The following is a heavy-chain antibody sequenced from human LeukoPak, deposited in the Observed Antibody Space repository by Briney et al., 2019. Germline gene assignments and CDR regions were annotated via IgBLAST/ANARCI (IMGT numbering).Heavy chain of an antibody. V-gene: IGHV4-39*01. CDR1: GGSISSSSYY. CDR2: IYYSGST. Sequence: SERLSLTCTVSGGSISSSSYYWAWIRQPPGKGLEWIGRIYYSGSTYYNPSLKRRGTISVDTSKNQFSLNLSSVTAADMAVYYCARRAVWGPGLLVTVSS. CDR3: ARRAV. J-gene: IGHJ4*02.